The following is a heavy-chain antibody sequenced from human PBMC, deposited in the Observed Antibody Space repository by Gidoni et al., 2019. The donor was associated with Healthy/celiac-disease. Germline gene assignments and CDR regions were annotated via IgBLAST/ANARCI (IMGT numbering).Heavy chain of an antibody. V-gene: IGHV3-33*01. Sequence: QVQLVESGGGVVHPGRSLRLSCAASGFTFSIYGMHWVRQAPGKGLEWVAVIWYDGSNKYYADSVKGRFTISRDNSKNTLYLQMNSLRAEDTAVYYCAREEGLVGAYSYYFDYWGQGTLVTVSS. CDR3: AREEGLVGAYSYYFDY. D-gene: IGHD1-26*01. J-gene: IGHJ4*02. CDR2: IWYDGSNK. CDR1: GFTFSIYG.